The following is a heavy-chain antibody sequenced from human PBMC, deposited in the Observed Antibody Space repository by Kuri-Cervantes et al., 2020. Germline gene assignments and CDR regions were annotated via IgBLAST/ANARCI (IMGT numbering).Heavy chain of an antibody. J-gene: IGHJ4*02. D-gene: IGHD2-2*01. CDR3: SRYCVGTGCSVWGDS. Sequence: GESLKISCAASGFTFSSYEMNWVRQAPGKGLEWLSYISGSDNTIYYADSVKGRFTISRDNAKNSLYLQMNSLRAEDTAVYYCSRYCVGTGCSVWGDSWGQGTLVTVSS. CDR1: GFTFSSYE. V-gene: IGHV3-48*03. CDR2: ISGSDNTI.